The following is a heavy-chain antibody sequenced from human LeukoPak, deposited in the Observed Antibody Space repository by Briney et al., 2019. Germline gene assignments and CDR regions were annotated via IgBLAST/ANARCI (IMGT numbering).Heavy chain of an antibody. CDR3: ARDLNYYGSGSPDY. D-gene: IGHD3-10*01. J-gene: IGHJ4*02. CDR2: ISYDGSNK. V-gene: IGHV3-30-3*01. Sequence: GGSLRLSCAASGFTFSSYAMPWVRQAPGKGLEWVAVISYDGSNKYYADSVKGRFTISRDNSKYTLYLQMNSLRAEDTAVYYCARDLNYYGSGSPDYWGQGTLVTVSS. CDR1: GFTFSSYA.